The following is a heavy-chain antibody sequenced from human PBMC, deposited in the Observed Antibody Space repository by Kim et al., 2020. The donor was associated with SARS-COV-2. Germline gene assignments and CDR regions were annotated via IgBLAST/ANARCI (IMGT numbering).Heavy chain of an antibody. CDR2: ISSSSSYI. D-gene: IGHD4-17*01. V-gene: IGHV3-21*01. CDR1: GFTFSSYS. J-gene: IGHJ6*02. CDR3: ARSPTTPSPYGDYYHYYYYGMDV. Sequence: GGSLRLSCAASGFTFSSYSMNWVRQAPGKGLEWVSSISSSSSYIYYADSVKGRFTISRDNAKNALYLQMNSLRAEDTAVYYCARSPTTPSPYGDYYHYYYYGMDVWGQGTTVTVSS.